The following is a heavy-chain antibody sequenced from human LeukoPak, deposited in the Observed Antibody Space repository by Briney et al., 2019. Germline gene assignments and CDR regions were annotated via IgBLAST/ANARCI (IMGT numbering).Heavy chain of an antibody. J-gene: IGHJ4*02. V-gene: IGHV3-48*03. CDR2: ISSSGGTI. CDR3: ARVTGGGPFDY. D-gene: IGHD3-10*01. CDR1: GFTFSSYE. Sequence: GRSLRLSCAASGFTFSSYEMNWVRQTPGKGLEWVSYISSSGGTIHYADSVKGRFTISRDNAKNSLYLQMISLRAEDTAVYYCARVTGGGPFDYWGQGTPVTVSS.